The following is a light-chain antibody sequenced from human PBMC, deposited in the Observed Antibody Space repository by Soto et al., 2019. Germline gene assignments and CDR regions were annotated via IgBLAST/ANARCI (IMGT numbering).Light chain of an antibody. Sequence: QSALTQPASVSGSPGQSITISCTGTSSDVGGYNFVAWFQQYPGKAPKLMIYESSQRPSGVSTRFSGSRSGNTASLTISGLQAEDEADYYCCSYAGSSTYVFGTGTKLTVL. CDR3: CSYAGSSTYV. CDR1: SSDVGGYNF. J-gene: IGLJ1*01. CDR2: ESS. V-gene: IGLV2-23*01.